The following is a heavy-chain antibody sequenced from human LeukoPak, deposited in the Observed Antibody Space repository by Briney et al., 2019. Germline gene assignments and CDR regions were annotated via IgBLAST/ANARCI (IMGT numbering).Heavy chain of an antibody. CDR1: GFTVSSNY. Sequence: GGSLRLSCAASGFTVSSNYMSWVRQAPGKGLEWVSVIYSGGSTYYADSVKGRFTISRDNSKNTLYLQMNSLRAEDTAVYYCATPAMVRGVINHYFDYWGQGTLVTVSS. D-gene: IGHD3-10*01. J-gene: IGHJ4*02. CDR3: ATPAMVRGVINHYFDY. V-gene: IGHV3-53*01. CDR2: IYSGGST.